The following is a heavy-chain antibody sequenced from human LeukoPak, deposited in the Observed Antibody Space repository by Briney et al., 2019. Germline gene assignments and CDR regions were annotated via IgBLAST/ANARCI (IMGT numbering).Heavy chain of an antibody. Sequence: GGSLRLSCSASGFTFSSYAMHWVRQAPGKGLEYVSAISGNGGSTYYADSVKGRFTISRDNSKNTLYLQMSSLRAEDTAVYYCVSRYFDWSYNYYGMDVWGKGTTVTVSS. V-gene: IGHV3-64D*06. D-gene: IGHD3-9*01. J-gene: IGHJ6*04. CDR3: VSRYFDWSYNYYGMDV. CDR2: ISGNGGST. CDR1: GFTFSSYA.